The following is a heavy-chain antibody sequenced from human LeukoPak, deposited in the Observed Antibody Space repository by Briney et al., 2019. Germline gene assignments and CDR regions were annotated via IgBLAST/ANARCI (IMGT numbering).Heavy chain of an antibody. CDR3: ALYYYGSGTQHAFDI. V-gene: IGHV1-8*01. D-gene: IGHD3-10*01. CDR2: MNPNSGNT. CDR1: GYTFTSYD. Sequence: ASVKVSCKASGYTFTSYDINWVRQATGQGLEWMGWMNPNSGNTGYAQKFQGRVTMTRNTSISTAYMELSSLRSEDTAVYYCALYYYGSGTQHAFDIWGQGTMVTVSS. J-gene: IGHJ3*02.